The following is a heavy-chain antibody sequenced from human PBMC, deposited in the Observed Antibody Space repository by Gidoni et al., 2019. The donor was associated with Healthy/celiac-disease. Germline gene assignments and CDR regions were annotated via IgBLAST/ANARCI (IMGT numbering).Heavy chain of an antibody. Sequence: QVQLVESGGGVVQPGRSLRLSCAASGFTFSSYGMHWVRQAPGKGLEWVAVISYDGSNKYYADSVKGRFTISRDNSKNTLYLQMNSLRAEDTAVYYCAKGGAHPYYYDSSGYYYVGDYWGQGTLVTVSS. D-gene: IGHD3-22*01. V-gene: IGHV3-30*18. CDR3: AKGGAHPYYYDSSGYYYVGDY. J-gene: IGHJ4*02. CDR2: ISYDGSNK. CDR1: GFTFSSYG.